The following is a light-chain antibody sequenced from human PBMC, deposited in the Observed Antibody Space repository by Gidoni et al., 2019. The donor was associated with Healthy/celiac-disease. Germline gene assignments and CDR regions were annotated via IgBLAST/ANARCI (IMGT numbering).Light chain of an antibody. CDR3: QQYNSYPYT. V-gene: IGKV1-5*03. Sequence: DIQMTQSPSTLSASVGYRVTITCRASQSISSWLAWYQQKPGKATKLLIYKASSLESGVPSRLRGSGSGTECTRTISSLQPDDFATYYCQQYNSYPYTFGQGTKLEIK. CDR2: KAS. J-gene: IGKJ2*01. CDR1: QSISSW.